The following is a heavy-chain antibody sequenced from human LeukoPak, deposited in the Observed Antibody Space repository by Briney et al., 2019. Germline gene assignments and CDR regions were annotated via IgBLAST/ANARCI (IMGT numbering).Heavy chain of an antibody. J-gene: IGHJ4*02. CDR3: ARGTVTDIIDY. CDR1: GFSFRTSW. Sequence: GVSLRLSCAASGFSFRTSWMHWVRQAPGKGLVWVARIKSDGRSTDYADSVKGRFTISRDNAKNTLFLQMNSLGAEDTAVYYCARGTVTDIIDYWGLGTLVTVSS. CDR2: IKSDGRST. V-gene: IGHV3-74*01. D-gene: IGHD2-21*02.